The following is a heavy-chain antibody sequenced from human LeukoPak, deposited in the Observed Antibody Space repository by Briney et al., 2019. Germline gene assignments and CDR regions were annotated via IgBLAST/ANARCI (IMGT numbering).Heavy chain of an antibody. CDR1: GFTFSSYW. CDR2: IKQDGSEK. D-gene: IGHD5-18*01. Sequence: PGGSLRLSCAASGFTFSSYWMSRVRQAPGKGLEWVANIKQDGSEKYYVDSVKGRFTISRDNAKNSLYLQMNSLRAEDTAVYYCARDSGYSYGYYYYYYMDVWGKGTTVTVSS. J-gene: IGHJ6*03. V-gene: IGHV3-7*01. CDR3: ARDSGYSYGYYYYYYMDV.